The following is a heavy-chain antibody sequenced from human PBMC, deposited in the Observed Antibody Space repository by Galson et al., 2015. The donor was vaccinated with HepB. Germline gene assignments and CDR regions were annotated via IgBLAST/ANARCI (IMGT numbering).Heavy chain of an antibody. J-gene: IGHJ5*02. CDR1: GDSVSSNSAA. D-gene: IGHD7-27*01. Sequence: CAISGDSVSSNSAAWNWIRQSPSRGLEWLGRTYYRSKWYNDYAVSVKSRITINPDTSKNQFSLQLNSVTPEDTAVYYCARGEANWGSWLDWFDPWGQGTLVTVSS. CDR2: TYYRSKWYN. V-gene: IGHV6-1*01. CDR3: ARGEANWGSWLDWFDP.